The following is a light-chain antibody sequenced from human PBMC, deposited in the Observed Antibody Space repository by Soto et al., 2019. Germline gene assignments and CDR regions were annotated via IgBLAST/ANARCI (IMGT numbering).Light chain of an antibody. CDR2: GNS. V-gene: IGLV1-40*01. J-gene: IGLJ3*02. CDR1: SSNIGAGYD. CDR3: QSYDSSLSGSV. Sequence: QAVVTQPPSVSGAPGQRVTISCTGSSSNIGAGYDVHWYQQLPGTAPKLLIYGNSNRPSGVPDRFSGSKSGTSASLAITGLQAEDEAAYSCQSYDSSLSGSVFGGGTKVTVL.